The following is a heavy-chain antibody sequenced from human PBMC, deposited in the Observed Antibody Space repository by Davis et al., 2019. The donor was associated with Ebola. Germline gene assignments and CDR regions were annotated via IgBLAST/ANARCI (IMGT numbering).Heavy chain of an antibody. J-gene: IGHJ4*02. Sequence: MPSETLSLTCTVSGGSISSSSYYWGWIRQPPGKGLEWIGEINHSGSTNYNPSLKSRVTISVDTSKNRFSLKLSSVTAADTAVYYCARGRAIRWRGIFDYWGQGTLVTVSS. V-gene: IGHV4-39*01. CDR1: GGSISSSSYY. CDR2: INHSGST. D-gene: IGHD4-23*01. CDR3: ARGRAIRWRGIFDY.